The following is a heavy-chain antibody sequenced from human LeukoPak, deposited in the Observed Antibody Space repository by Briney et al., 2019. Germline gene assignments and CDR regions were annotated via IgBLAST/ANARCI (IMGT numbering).Heavy chain of an antibody. Sequence: GASVKVSCKASGYTFTGYYMHWVRQAPGQGLEWMGRIIPIFGTANYAQKFQGRVTITTDESTSTAYMELSSLRSEDTAVYYCARDLHSYGSYYFDYWGQGTLVTVSS. CDR1: GYTFTGYY. J-gene: IGHJ4*02. V-gene: IGHV1-69*05. CDR3: ARDLHSYGSYYFDY. CDR2: IIPIFGTA. D-gene: IGHD5-18*01.